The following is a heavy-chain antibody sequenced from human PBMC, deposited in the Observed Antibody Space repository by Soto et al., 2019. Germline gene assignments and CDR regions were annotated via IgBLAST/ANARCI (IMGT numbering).Heavy chain of an antibody. J-gene: IGHJ6*02. CDR1: GYIFVNYG. D-gene: IGHD5-12*01. V-gene: IGHV1-18*01. CDR2: ISPYTGNT. Sequence: QVQLVQSGDEVKKPGASVKVSCKASGYIFVNYGIAWVRQAPGQGLEWMGWISPYTGNTHSATKVQGRLTMTTDTSTSTAYMDLGSLTSDDTAVYHCVMVDNYVTPTPQDVWGQGTTVTVSS. CDR3: VMVDNYVTPTPQDV.